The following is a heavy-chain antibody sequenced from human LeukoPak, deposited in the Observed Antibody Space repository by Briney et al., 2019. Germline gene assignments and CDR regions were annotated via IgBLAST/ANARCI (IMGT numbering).Heavy chain of an antibody. D-gene: IGHD3-16*01. V-gene: IGHV3-23*01. Sequence: GGSLRLSCAASGFSFSSYAMTWARQAPVKGLEWISAISGDGTRTYYADSVKGRLTISRDNSKNTLYLEMSSLRVEDTAIYYCAKWPKGAMDYFDYWGQGTLVTVSS. CDR3: AKWPKGAMDYFDY. J-gene: IGHJ4*02. CDR1: GFSFSSYA. CDR2: ISGDGTRT.